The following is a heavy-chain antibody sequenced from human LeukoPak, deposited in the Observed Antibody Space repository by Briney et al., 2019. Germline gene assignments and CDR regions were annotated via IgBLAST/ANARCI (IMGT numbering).Heavy chain of an antibody. CDR1: DGSINSYY. Sequence: ASETLSLTCSVSDGSINSYYWNWIRRPPGKGLEWIGYIYYNRNTNYSPSLKSRVTMSVDTSKNLFSLKVSSVTAADTAVYYCARGRSNYYGMDVWGQGTTVTVSS. V-gene: IGHV4-59*01. CDR2: IYYNRNT. D-gene: IGHD1-26*01. CDR3: ARGRSNYYGMDV. J-gene: IGHJ6*02.